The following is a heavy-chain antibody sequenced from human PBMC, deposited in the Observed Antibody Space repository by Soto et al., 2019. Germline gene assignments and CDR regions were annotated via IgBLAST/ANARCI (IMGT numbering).Heavy chain of an antibody. J-gene: IGHJ4*02. V-gene: IGHV4-59*08. CDR3: ASPLY. CDR2: IYYSGST. CDR1: GGCISSYY. Sequence: PSETLSLTCTVSGGCISSYYCSWIRHPPRKGMEWIGYIYYSGSTHYYPALMSRPTISVATSKNQCALKLISLSAADMAVYYCASPLYWGQRTLGTVSS. D-gene: IGHD3-10*01.